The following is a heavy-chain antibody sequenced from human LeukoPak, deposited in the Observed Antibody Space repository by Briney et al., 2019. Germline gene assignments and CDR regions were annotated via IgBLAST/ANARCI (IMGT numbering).Heavy chain of an antibody. CDR3: TGGPTRYDYVWGTWPDFDY. CDR1: GFTFGDYA. D-gene: IGHD3-16*01. J-gene: IGHJ4*02. V-gene: IGHV3-49*04. CDR2: IRSKAYGGTT. Sequence: GRSLRLSCTASGFTFGDYAMSWVRQAPGKGLEWVGFIRSKAYGGTTEHAASVKGRLTISRDDSKSIAYLQMNSLKTEDTAVYYCTGGPTRYDYVWGTWPDFDYWGQGTLVTVSS.